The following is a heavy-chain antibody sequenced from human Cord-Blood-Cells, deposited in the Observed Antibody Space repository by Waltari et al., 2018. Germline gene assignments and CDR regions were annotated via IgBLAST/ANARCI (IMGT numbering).Heavy chain of an antibody. V-gene: IGHV4-34*01. CDR2: SNHHGST. CDR3: ARGRGAARHFDY. D-gene: IGHD6-6*01. Sequence: QVQLQQWGAGLLKPSETLSLTCAAYGGSFSGYYWSWFRQPPGKGGEWIGESNHHGSTNYNPSLRSRVTISVDTSKNQFSRKLSSVTAADTAVYYCARGRGAARHFDYWGQGTLVT. J-gene: IGHJ4*02. CDR1: GGSFSGYY.